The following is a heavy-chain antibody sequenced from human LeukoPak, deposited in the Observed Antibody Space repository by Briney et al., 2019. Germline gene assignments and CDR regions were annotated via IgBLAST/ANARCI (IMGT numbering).Heavy chain of an antibody. D-gene: IGHD1-26*01. V-gene: IGHV3-48*04. Sequence: GGSLRLSCAASGFTFSSYSMNWVRQAPGKGLEWVSYIGSSSSTIYYADSVKGRFTISRDNAKNSLYLQMNSLRAEDTAVYYCARVGATKDYWGQGTLVTVSS. J-gene: IGHJ4*02. CDR3: ARVGATKDY. CDR1: GFTFSSYS. CDR2: IGSSSSTI.